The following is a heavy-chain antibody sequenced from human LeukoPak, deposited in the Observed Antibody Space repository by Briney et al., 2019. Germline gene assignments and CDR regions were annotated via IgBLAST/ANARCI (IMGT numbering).Heavy chain of an antibody. D-gene: IGHD6-13*01. Sequence: SETLSLTCTVSGGSISSYYWSWIRQPPGKGLEWIGYIYYSGSTNYNPSLKSRVTISVDTSKNQFSLKLSSVTAADTAVYYCARVAAAGYFDYWGQGTLVTVSS. V-gene: IGHV4-59*01. J-gene: IGHJ4*02. CDR1: GGSISSYY. CDR2: IYYSGST. CDR3: ARVAAAGYFDY.